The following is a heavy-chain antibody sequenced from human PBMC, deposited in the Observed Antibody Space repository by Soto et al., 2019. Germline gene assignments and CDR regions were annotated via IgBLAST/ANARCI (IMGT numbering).Heavy chain of an antibody. D-gene: IGHD5-12*01. CDR3: ASDIVATGAFDY. J-gene: IGHJ4*02. CDR1: GGSISSGGYS. CDR2: IYHSGST. Sequence: QLQLQESGSGLVKPSQTLSLTCAVSGGSISSGGYSWSWIRQPPGKGLEWIGYIYHSGSTYYNPSLTSRATRSVDRSKSQFSLKLSAVTAADTAVYYCASDIVATGAFDYWGQGTLVTVSS. V-gene: IGHV4-30-2*01.